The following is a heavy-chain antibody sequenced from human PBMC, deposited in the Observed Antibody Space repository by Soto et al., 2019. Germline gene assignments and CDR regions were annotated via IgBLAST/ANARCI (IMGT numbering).Heavy chain of an antibody. CDR3: ARHLGVGGGSAFDM. J-gene: IGHJ3*02. Sequence: EVQLLESGGGLVQPGGSLRLSCAASGFTFSNYAMSWVRQAPGKGPDWVSTLSGRGGTTYYADSVKGRFTISRDNSKNTLYLQMSCLRAEDSAVYFCARHLGVGGGSAFDMWGQGTMVTVSS. CDR2: LSGRGGTT. V-gene: IGHV3-23*01. CDR1: GFTFSNYA. D-gene: IGHD1-26*01.